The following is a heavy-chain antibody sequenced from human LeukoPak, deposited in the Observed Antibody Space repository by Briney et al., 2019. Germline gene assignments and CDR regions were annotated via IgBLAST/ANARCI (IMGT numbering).Heavy chain of an antibody. CDR3: TREAIATGYAYD. CDR2: ISSGGDRT. CDR1: GFSFSSYA. Sequence: QTGGSLRLSCAATGFSFSSYALSWVRQAPGKGLEWVSAISSGGDRTYYADSVTGRFTISRDNSKNMLFLQMSSLRAEDAAMYYCTREAIATGYAYDWGQGTLSPSSQ. V-gene: IGHV3-23*01. J-gene: IGHJ4*02. D-gene: IGHD3-16*01.